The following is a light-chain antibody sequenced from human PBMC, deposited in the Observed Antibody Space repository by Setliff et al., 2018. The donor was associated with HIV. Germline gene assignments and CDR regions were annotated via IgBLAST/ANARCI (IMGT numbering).Light chain of an antibody. J-gene: IGLJ1*01. V-gene: IGLV2-14*01. CDR3: GSYGSSAYA. Sequence: QSALAQPASVSGSPGQSITISCTGTSSDVGGYNFVSWYQQHPGKAPKLMIYEVSNRPSGVSNRFSGSKSGNTASLTISGLQAEDEADYYCGSYGSSAYAFGTGTKVTVL. CDR1: SSDVGGYNF. CDR2: EVS.